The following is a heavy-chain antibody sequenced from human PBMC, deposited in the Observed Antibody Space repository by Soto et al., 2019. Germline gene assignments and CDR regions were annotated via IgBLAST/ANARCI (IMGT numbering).Heavy chain of an antibody. CDR1: GITFSDHD. CDR3: VLWVRGLINY. Sequence: EVQLVESGGGLVQPGGSLRLSCATSGITFSDHDMDWVRQAPGKGLELLGRCRSRGDNYATDYAASVKGRFTFSRDESKSSLSLPMRSLKTGDTAMYYCVLWVRGLINYWGQGTLVTVSS. V-gene: IGHV3-72*01. CDR2: CRSRGDNYAT. D-gene: IGHD3-10*01. J-gene: IGHJ4*02.